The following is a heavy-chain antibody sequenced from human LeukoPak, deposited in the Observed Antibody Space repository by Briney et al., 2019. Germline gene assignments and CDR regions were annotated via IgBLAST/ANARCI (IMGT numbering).Heavy chain of an antibody. J-gene: IGHJ6*04. CDR3: AREFYYYASGTSCMDV. CDR2: INPGSADT. V-gene: IGHV1-3*01. CDR1: GYTFTSYV. D-gene: IGHD3-10*01. Sequence: GASVKVSCKASGYTFTSYVTYWVRQAPGQRLEWMGWINPGSADTKYSEKFQGRTTITRDTSASTAYMDLSSLRSEDTAVYYCAREFYYYASGTSCMDVWGKGTTVTVSS.